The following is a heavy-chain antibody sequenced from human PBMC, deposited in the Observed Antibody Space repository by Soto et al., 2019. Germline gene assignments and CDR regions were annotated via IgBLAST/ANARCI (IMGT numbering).Heavy chain of an antibody. Sequence: GASVKVSRKASGGTFSSYAISWVRQAPGQGLEWMGGIIPIFGTANYAQKFQGRVTITADKSTSTAYMELSSLRSEDTAVYYCARAGSSGWSIDYWGQGTLVTVSS. J-gene: IGHJ4*02. D-gene: IGHD6-19*01. CDR1: GGTFSSYA. CDR2: IIPIFGTA. CDR3: ARAGSSGWSIDY. V-gene: IGHV1-69*06.